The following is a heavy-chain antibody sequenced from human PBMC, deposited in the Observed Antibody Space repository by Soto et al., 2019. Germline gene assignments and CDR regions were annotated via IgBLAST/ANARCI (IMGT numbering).Heavy chain of an antibody. D-gene: IGHD3-10*01. CDR2: ISYDGSNK. CDR3: AKRGGYYGNKGNWFDP. V-gene: IGHV3-30*18. Sequence: AGGSLRLSCAASGFTFSSYGMHWVRQAPGKGLEWVAVISYDGSNKYYADSVKGRFTISRDNSKNTLYLQMNSLRAEDTAVYYCAKRGGYYGNKGNWFDPWGQGTLVTVSS. J-gene: IGHJ5*02. CDR1: GFTFSSYG.